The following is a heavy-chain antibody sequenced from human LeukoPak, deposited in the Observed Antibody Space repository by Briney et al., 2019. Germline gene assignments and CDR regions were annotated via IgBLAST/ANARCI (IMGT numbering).Heavy chain of an antibody. CDR2: IFAGSGTT. Sequence: GGSLRLSCAASGFTFSRYFLAWVRQAPGKGLEWVASIFAGSGTTHYADSVKGRFTISRDNSQNTLYIQMESLRVEDTAVYYCVKAQRGFDDFWSGYDYWGQGSLVTVSS. CDR1: GFTFSRYF. V-gene: IGHV3-23*01. CDR3: VKAQRGFDDFWSGYDY. D-gene: IGHD3-3*01. J-gene: IGHJ4*02.